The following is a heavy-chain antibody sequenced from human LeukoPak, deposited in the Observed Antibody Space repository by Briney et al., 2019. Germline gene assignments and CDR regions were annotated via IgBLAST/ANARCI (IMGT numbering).Heavy chain of an antibody. CDR1: GFTFSNYA. J-gene: IGHJ4*02. CDR2: ISTGGAGT. CDR3: AKRGSALRYFDF. V-gene: IGHV3-23*01. D-gene: IGHD3-9*01. Sequence: GGSLRLSCAASGFTFSNYAMSWVRQAPGKGLEWVSAISTGGAGTYYADSVKGRFTISRDNSQNTLYLQMNSLRAEDTAIYYCAKRGSALRYFDFWGQGTLVTVSS.